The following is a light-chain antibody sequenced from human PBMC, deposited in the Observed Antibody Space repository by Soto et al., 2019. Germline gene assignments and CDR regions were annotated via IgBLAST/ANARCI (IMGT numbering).Light chain of an antibody. CDR1: QGIINY. CDR3: QKYNSAPYT. V-gene: IGKV1-27*01. Sequence: DIQMTQSPSSLSASVGDRVTITCRASQGIINYLAWYQQKPGKVPSLLISAASTLQSGVPSRFSGSGSGTDFTLTISSLLPEDVATYYCQKYNSAPYTFGQGTKLEIK. CDR2: AAS. J-gene: IGKJ2*01.